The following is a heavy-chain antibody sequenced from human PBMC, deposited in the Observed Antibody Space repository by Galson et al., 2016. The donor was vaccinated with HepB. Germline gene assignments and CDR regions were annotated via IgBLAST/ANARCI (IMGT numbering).Heavy chain of an antibody. Sequence: SETLSLTCTVPGGSISSSIYYWGWIRQPPGKGLEWIGRIYYSGSTHYNPSLKSRVSLSVDTSKNQFSLKLSSVTAADTAVYYCARTAGDTPDGNWFDPWGQGTLVTVSS. CDR1: GGSISSSIYY. D-gene: IGHD6-13*01. V-gene: IGHV4-39*01. CDR3: ARTAGDTPDGNWFDP. CDR2: IYYSGST. J-gene: IGHJ5*02.